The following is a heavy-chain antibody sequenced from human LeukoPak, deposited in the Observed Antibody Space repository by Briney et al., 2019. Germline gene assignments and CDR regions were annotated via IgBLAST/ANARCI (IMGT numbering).Heavy chain of an antibody. CDR3: AILGTGSS. CDR2: IYYRGST. D-gene: IGHD3-10*01. Sequence: PSETLSLTCTVSGGSIRSSTYYWGWIRQPPGRGLEWIGTIYYRGSTYYNPSLKSRVTISVDTSNNQFSLRLSSVTAADTAVYYCAILGTGSSWGQGTLVTVSS. V-gene: IGHV4-39*01. CDR1: GGSIRSSTYY. J-gene: IGHJ5*02.